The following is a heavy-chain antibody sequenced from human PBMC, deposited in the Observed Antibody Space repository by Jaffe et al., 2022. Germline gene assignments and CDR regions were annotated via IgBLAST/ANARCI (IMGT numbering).Heavy chain of an antibody. CDR1: GFTFSSYS. Sequence: EVQLVESGGGLVKPGGSLRLSCAASGFTFSSYSMNWVRQAPGKGLEWVSSISSSSSYIYYADSVKGRFTISRDNAKNSLYLQMNSLRAEDTAVYYCARDLILEHTWGWFDPWGQGTLVTVSS. J-gene: IGHJ5*02. CDR2: ISSSSSYI. D-gene: IGHD1-1*01. V-gene: IGHV3-21*01. CDR3: ARDLILEHTWGWFDP.